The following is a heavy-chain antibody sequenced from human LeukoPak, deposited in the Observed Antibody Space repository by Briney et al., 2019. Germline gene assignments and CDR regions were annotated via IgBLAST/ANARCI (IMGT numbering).Heavy chain of an antibody. J-gene: IGHJ1*01. CDR1: GYTFTSYD. CDR2: MNPNSGNT. Sequence: ASVKVSFKASGYTFTSYDINWVRQATGQGLEWMGWMNPNSGNTGYAQKFQGRVTMTRNTSISTAYMELSSLRSEDTAVYYCARWDYYDSSGHSYTQHWGQGTLVTVSS. D-gene: IGHD3-22*01. CDR3: ARWDYYDSSGHSYTQH. V-gene: IGHV1-8*01.